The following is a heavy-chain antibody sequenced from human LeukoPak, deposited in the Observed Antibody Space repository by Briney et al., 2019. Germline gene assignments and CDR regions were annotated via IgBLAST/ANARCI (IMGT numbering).Heavy chain of an antibody. Sequence: PGRALRLSCAASGFTFSTYGMHWVRQAPGKGLEWVAVISYDETNTYYADSVKGRFTISRDNSKNTLYLQMNSLRAEDTAIYYCAKDRGMTTATYGKDYWGQGTLVTVSS. D-gene: IGHD4-17*01. CDR1: GFTFSTYG. J-gene: IGHJ4*02. V-gene: IGHV3-30*18. CDR3: AKDRGMTTATYGKDY. CDR2: ISYDETNT.